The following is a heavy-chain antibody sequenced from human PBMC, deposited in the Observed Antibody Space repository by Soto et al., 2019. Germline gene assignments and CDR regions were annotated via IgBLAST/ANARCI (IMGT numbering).Heavy chain of an antibody. CDR2: ICTSGLA. Sequence: SATLHLTCTVLGDFMAISAFIWGWLRQPAGPAQERIGGICTSGLADYDASLWRRASVSVDTSRNQLFVDLTAMSSADTAIYYCARPLYAHWALAVWGQGKLVTVSS. V-gene: IGHV4-39*01. D-gene: IGHD2-2*01. J-gene: IGHJ3*01. CDR3: ARPLYAHWALAV. CDR1: GDFMAISAFI.